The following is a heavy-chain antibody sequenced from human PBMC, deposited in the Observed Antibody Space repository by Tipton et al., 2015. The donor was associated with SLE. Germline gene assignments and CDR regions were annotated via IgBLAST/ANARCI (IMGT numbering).Heavy chain of an antibody. V-gene: IGHV3-7*01. CDR2: IKQDESEK. Sequence: SLRLSCAGSGFTFSSHAMHWVRQAPGKGLEWVAKIKQDESEKSYVGSAMGRFTISKDNSKNTLYLQMNSLRAEDTAVYYCAKEWAQWGQGTLVTVSS. CDR1: GFTFSSHA. D-gene: IGHD1-26*01. J-gene: IGHJ4*02. CDR3: AKEWAQ.